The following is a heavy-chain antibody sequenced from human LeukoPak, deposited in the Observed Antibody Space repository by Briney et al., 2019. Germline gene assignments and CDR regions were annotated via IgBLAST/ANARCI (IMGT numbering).Heavy chain of an antibody. D-gene: IGHD3-16*01. J-gene: IGHJ4*02. Sequence: PGGSLRLSCAASGFTFSSYAMSWVRQAPGKGLEWIGYIYHNGRTNYSPSLKSRITMSIDTSQKKFSLKVISVTAADTAVYYCARASEGIGYFDTWGRGSLVTVSS. CDR3: ARASEGIGYFDT. CDR1: GFTFSSYA. V-gene: IGHV4-59*01. CDR2: IYHNGRT.